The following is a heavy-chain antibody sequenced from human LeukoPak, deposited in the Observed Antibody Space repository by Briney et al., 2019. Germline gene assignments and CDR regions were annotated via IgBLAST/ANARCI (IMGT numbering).Heavy chain of an antibody. CDR1: GFTFSSYG. CDR3: ARARQGFYFDY. CDR2: ISTSSSYI. Sequence: GGSLRLSCAASGFTFSSYGMHWVRQAPGKGLEWVSSISTSSSYIYYADSVKGRFTISRDNAKNSLYLKMNSLRAEDTAVYYCARARQGFYFDYWGQGTLVTVSS. J-gene: IGHJ4*02. V-gene: IGHV3-21*01.